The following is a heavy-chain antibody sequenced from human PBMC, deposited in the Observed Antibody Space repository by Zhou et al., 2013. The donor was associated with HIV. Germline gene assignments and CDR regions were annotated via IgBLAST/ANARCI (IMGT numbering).Heavy chain of an antibody. D-gene: IGHD5-18*01. V-gene: IGHV1-2*02. CDR2: INPNSGVT. Sequence: QVQLVQSGAEVKKPGASVKVSCKASGYTFTAYYMHWVRQAPGQGLEWMGWINPNSGVTNYAQNFQGRVTMTRDTSISTAYMEVSRLTSDDTAVYYCARSTGIQLWFGFDYWGQGTLVTVSS. CDR3: ARSTGIQLWFGFDY. CDR1: GYTFTAYY. J-gene: IGHJ4*02.